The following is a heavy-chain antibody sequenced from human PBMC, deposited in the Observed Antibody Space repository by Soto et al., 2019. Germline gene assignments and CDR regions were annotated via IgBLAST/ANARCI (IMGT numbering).Heavy chain of an antibody. CDR2: INPNSGGT. CDR3: ARVVVPAAIGFDP. Sequence: ASVKVSCKASGYTFTGYYMHWVRQAPGQGLEWMGWINPNSGGTNYAQKFQGRVTMTRDTSISTAYMELSRMRSDDTAVYYCARVVVPAAIGFDPWGEGTLVTV. CDR1: GYTFTGYY. J-gene: IGHJ5*02. V-gene: IGHV1-2*02. D-gene: IGHD2-2*02.